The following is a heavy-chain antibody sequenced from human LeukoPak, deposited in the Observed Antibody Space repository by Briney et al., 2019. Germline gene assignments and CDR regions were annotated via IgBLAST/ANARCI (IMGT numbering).Heavy chain of an antibody. Sequence: GGSLRLSCAASGFTFSSYAMSWVRQAPGKGLEWVSAISGSGGSTYYADSVKGRFTISRDNSKNTLYLQMNSLRAEDTAVYYCAKDLKLSHARDTADFDYWGQGTLVTVSS. V-gene: IGHV3-23*01. D-gene: IGHD3-16*02. J-gene: IGHJ4*02. CDR1: GFTFSSYA. CDR2: ISGSGGST. CDR3: AKDLKLSHARDTADFDY.